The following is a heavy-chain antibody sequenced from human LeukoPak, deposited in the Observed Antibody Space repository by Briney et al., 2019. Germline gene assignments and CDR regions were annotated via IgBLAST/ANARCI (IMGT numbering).Heavy chain of an antibody. CDR2: IYHSGST. J-gene: IGHJ5*02. V-gene: IGHV4-38-2*02. CDR3: ARHWFGRREGAAGTTTRNNWFDP. Sequence: PSETLSLTCTVSGYSISSGYYWGWIRQPPGKGLAWIGNIYHSGSTYYNPPLKSRVTISVDTSKNQFSLKLSSVTAADTAVYYCARHWFGRREGAAGTTTRNNWFDPWGQGTLVTVSS. D-gene: IGHD6-13*01. CDR1: GYSISSGYY.